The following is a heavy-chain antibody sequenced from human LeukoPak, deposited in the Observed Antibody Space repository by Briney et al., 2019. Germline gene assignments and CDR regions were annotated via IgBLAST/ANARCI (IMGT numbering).Heavy chain of an antibody. D-gene: IGHD6-13*01. CDR3: AGSSGYSSSWYFDY. Sequence: ASVKVSCKASGYTFSSYGISWVRQAPGQGLEWMGWISAYNGNTDYAQNLRGRLIMTTDTSTSTAYMELSRLRSDDTAVYYCAGSSGYSSSWYFDYWGQGTLVTVSS. CDR2: ISAYNGNT. J-gene: IGHJ4*02. V-gene: IGHV1-18*01. CDR1: GYTFSSYG.